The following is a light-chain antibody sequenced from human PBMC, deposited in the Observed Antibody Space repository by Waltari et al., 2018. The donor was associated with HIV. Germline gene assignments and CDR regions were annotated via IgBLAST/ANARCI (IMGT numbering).Light chain of an antibody. CDR3: CSHAGNFIFA. CDR1: SSYVDTF. CDR2: DVN. J-gene: IGLJ1*01. V-gene: IGLV2-11*01. Sequence: QSALTQPHSVSGSPGQSLTISCAGTSSYVDTFVSWYQQHPVKAPQVIIYDVNNRPSGVPDRFSGSKSGNTAFLTISGLQAEDEAEYHCCSHAGNFIFAFGTGTKVTVL.